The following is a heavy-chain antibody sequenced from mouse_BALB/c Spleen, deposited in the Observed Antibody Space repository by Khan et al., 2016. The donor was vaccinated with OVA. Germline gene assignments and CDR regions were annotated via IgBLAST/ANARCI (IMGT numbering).Heavy chain of an antibody. CDR1: GFTFSDYY. CDR3: ARGHYGRPLAY. Sequence: EVQLLETGGGLVKPGGSLKLSCAASGFTFSDYYMHWVRQTPEKRLEWVATISDGGSYTYYPDSVKGRFTISRDDAKNNLYLQMSSLKSEDTAMDFCARGHYGRPLAYGGQGTLVTVSA. D-gene: IGHD2-1*01. V-gene: IGHV5-4*02. CDR2: ISDGGSYT. J-gene: IGHJ3*01.